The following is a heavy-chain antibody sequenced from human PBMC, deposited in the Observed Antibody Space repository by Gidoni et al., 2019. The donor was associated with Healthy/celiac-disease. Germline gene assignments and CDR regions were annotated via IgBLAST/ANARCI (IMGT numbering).Heavy chain of an antibody. CDR1: GFTVSSNY. J-gene: IGHJ6*02. V-gene: IGHV3-53*01. CDR3: ARTTILGDYYYGMDV. D-gene: IGHD3-9*01. Sequence: EVQLVESGGGLIQPGGSLRLSCAASGFTVSSNYMSWVRQAPGKGLEWVPVIYSGGSTYYADSVKGRFTISRDNSKNTLYLQMNSLRAEDTAVYYCARTTILGDYYYGMDVWGQGTTVTVSS. CDR2: IYSGGST.